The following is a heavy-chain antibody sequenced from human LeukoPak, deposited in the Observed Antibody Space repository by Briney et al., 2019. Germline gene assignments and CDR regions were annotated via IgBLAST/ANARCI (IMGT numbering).Heavy chain of an antibody. Sequence: GGSLRLSCAASGFTFSTYWMTWVRQAPGKGLDWVGNIKQDGSETYYADSLKGRFTISRDNAKNSLYLQMNSLRAEDTAVYYCARASPEDYWGQGTLVTVSS. CDR3: ARASPEDY. V-gene: IGHV3-7*01. J-gene: IGHJ4*02. CDR1: GFTFSTYW. CDR2: IKQDGSET.